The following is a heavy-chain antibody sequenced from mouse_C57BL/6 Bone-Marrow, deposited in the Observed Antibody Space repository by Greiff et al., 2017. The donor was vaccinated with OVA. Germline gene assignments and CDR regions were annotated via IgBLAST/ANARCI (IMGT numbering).Heavy chain of an antibody. CDR2: IWGVGST. CDR1: GFPLTSYG. CDR3: ARLLAIAY. D-gene: IGHD1-1*01. Sequence: QVQLKESGPGLVAPSQSLSITCTLFGFPLTSYGVDWVRQSQGKGLEWLGVIWGVGSTNYNSAIKSRLSICKDNSKSQVFLKMNSLQADDTAMYYCARLLAIAYWGQGTLVTVSA. V-gene: IGHV2-6*01. J-gene: IGHJ3*01.